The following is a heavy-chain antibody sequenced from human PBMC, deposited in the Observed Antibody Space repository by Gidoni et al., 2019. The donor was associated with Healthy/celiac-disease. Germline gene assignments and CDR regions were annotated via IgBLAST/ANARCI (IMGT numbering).Heavy chain of an antibody. CDR1: GFTFDEYA. CDR3: AKDRNVWGVVPAAEMDY. CDR2: ISGNSGSI. V-gene: IGHV3-9*01. D-gene: IGHD2-2*01. J-gene: IGHJ4*02. Sequence: EVQLVESGGGLVQPGRSVRLPWAASGFTFDEYAMHWVRQAPGQGLEWVSGISGNSGSIGYSDSVKGRFTISRDNAKNSLYLQMNSLRAEDTALYYCAKDRNVWGVVPAAEMDYWGQGTLVTVSS.